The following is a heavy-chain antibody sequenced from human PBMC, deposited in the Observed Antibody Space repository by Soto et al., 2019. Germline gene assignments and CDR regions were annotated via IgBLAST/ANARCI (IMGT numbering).Heavy chain of an antibody. Sequence: SETLSLPWDVSGDSVSRNLAALSWVRLSPSTGLEWRGRTFYRTEWYNDDAESLKGLITVEPDTLKNHFSLQFSSVTPNDTAIYVCARYLFYTERSGYRYVGYFDFWGQGTRVTVSS. V-gene: IGHV6-1*01. J-gene: IGHJ4*02. D-gene: IGHD2-15*01. CDR1: GDSVSRNLAA. CDR3: ARYLFYTERSGYRYVGYFDF. CDR2: TFYRTEWYN.